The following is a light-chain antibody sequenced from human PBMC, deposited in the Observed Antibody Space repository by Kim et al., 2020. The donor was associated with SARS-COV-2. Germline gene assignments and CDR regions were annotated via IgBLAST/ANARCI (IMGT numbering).Light chain of an antibody. CDR2: AAS. CDR3: QNYDSAPPLT. Sequence: DIQMTQSPSSLSASVGDRVTITCRASQGISKSLAWYQQKPGKVPKLLIYAASTLQSGVPSRFSGSGSGTDFILTVSSLQPEDVATYYCQNYDSAPPLTFGGGTKVGIK. CDR1: QGISKS. J-gene: IGKJ4*01. V-gene: IGKV1-27*01.